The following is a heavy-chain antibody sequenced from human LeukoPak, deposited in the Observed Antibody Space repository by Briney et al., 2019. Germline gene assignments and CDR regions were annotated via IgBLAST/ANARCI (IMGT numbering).Heavy chain of an antibody. D-gene: IGHD5-24*01. J-gene: IGHJ5*02. Sequence: SETLSLTCAVSGGSISSSNWWSWVRQPPGKGLEWIGEIYHSGSTNYNPSLKSRVTISVDKSENQFSLKLSSVTAADTAVYYCARWRYNYDGFDPWGQGTLVTVSS. V-gene: IGHV4-4*02. CDR2: IYHSGST. CDR1: GGSISSSNW. CDR3: ARWRYNYDGFDP.